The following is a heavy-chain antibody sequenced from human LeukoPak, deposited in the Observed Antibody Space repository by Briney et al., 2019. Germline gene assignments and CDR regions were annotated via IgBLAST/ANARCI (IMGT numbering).Heavy chain of an antibody. D-gene: IGHD3-10*01. V-gene: IGHV3-53*01. CDR1: GFTVSTTY. Sequence: PGGSLRLSCAASGFTVSTTYMSWVRQAPGKGLEWVSIIYTGGSTHYAHSVKGRFTISRDNSKNTVYLEVISPTAEDTAVYYCAKDDAWLRFGEWSQGTLVTVSS. J-gene: IGHJ4*02. CDR3: AKDDAWLRFGE. CDR2: IYTGGST.